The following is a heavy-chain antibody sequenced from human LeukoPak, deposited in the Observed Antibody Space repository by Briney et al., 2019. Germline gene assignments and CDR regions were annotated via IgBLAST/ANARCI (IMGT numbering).Heavy chain of an antibody. D-gene: IGHD6-19*01. CDR3: ANRRWLVSSFDY. CDR1: GFTFSSYE. Sequence: GGSLRLSCAASGFTFSSYEMNWVRQAPGKGLEWVSYISSSGSTIYYADSVKGRFIISRDNAKNSLYLQMNSLRAEDTAVYYCANRRWLVSSFDYWGQGTLVTVSS. V-gene: IGHV3-48*03. CDR2: ISSSGSTI. J-gene: IGHJ4*02.